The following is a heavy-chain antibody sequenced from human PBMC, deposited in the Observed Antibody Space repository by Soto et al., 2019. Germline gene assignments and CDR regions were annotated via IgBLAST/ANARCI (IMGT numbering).Heavy chain of an antibody. D-gene: IGHD2-2*01. CDR3: ARAWVPAAMGLYYYGMDV. V-gene: IGHV1-69*13. Sequence: SVKVSCKASGGTFSSYAISWVRQAPGQGLEWMGGIIPIFGTANYAQKFQGRVTITADESTSTAYMELSSLRSEDTAVYYCARAWVPAAMGLYYYGMDVWGQGTTVTVSS. J-gene: IGHJ6*02. CDR2: IIPIFGTA. CDR1: GGTFSSYA.